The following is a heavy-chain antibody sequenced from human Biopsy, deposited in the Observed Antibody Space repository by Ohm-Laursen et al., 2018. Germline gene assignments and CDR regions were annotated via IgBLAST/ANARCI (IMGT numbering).Heavy chain of an antibody. CDR2: NIPILGTG. CDR3: ATKLTGYFHH. D-gene: IGHD3-9*01. V-gene: IGHV1-69*06. J-gene: IGHJ1*01. CDR1: GRTFSNYG. Sequence: PSVKASCKAPGRTFSNYGVNWVRQAPGQGLEWLGGNIPILGTGNYAQKFQDRVTVAADTSTSTATMELRSLRSDDTAVYYCATKLTGYFHHWGQGTLVIVSS.